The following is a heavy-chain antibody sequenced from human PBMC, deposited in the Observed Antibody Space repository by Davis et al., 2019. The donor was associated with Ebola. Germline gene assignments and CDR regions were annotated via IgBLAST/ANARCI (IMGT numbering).Heavy chain of an antibody. CDR2: INPSGGTT. Sequence: ASVKVSCKASGYTLVSYYAHWVRQAPGHGRECMGIINPSGGTTTFAHKFQGSVTMTTEPSTNTLYMEPSSLTSGDTAVYDCVRDLRGWGNFDYRGQGTLVTVSS. J-gene: IGHJ4*02. CDR1: GYTLVSYY. CDR3: VRDLRGWGNFDY. D-gene: IGHD3-16*01. V-gene: IGHV1-46*01.